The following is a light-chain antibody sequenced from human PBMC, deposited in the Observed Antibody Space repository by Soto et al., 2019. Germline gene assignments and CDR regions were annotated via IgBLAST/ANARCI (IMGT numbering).Light chain of an antibody. CDR1: RSDVGSYNR. Sequence: QSALTQPPSVSGSPGQSVTISCTGTRSDVGSYNRVSWYQQPPGTAPKLLIFEVSYRPSGVPDRFSGSKSGNTASLTISGLQAEDEGDYYCSFYTRSSSWVFGGGTKLTVL. CDR2: EVS. V-gene: IGLV2-18*01. J-gene: IGLJ3*02. CDR3: SFYTRSSSWV.